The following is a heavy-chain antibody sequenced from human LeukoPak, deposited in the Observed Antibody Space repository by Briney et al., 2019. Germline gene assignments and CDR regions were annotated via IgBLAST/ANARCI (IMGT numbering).Heavy chain of an antibody. CDR1: GFTFSSYG. CDR3: ARGDGGLWFGELFGYYYGMDV. Sequence: GGSLRLSCAASGFTFSSYGMHWVRQAPGKGLEWVAVIWYDGSNKYYADSVKGRFTISRDNSKNTLYLQMNSLRAEDTAAYYCARGDGGLWFGELFGYYYGMDVWGRGTTVTVSS. D-gene: IGHD3-10*01. J-gene: IGHJ6*04. CDR2: IWYDGSNK. V-gene: IGHV3-33*01.